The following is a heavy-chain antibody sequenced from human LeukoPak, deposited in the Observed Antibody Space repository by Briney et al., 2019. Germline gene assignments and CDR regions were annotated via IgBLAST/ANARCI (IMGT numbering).Heavy chain of an antibody. Sequence: GGSLRLSCAASGFTFDAYAMHWVRQAPGKGLEWVSGISWNSDSTGYGDSVKGRFTISRDNAKNSLSLQMHSLRPEDTALYYCAKPKTTSSGWYFFDTWGQGTLVIVSS. CDR2: ISWNSDST. V-gene: IGHV3-9*01. D-gene: IGHD6-19*01. CDR1: GFTFDAYA. CDR3: AKPKTTSSGWYFFDT. J-gene: IGHJ4*02.